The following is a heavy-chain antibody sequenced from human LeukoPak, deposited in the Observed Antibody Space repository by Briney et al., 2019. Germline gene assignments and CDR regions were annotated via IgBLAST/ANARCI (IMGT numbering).Heavy chain of an antibody. CDR1: GFTFSSHW. Sequence: PGGSLRLSCAASGFTFSSHWMHWVRQAPGKGLVWVSRINTDGSSTSYADSVKGRFTISRDNAKNTLYLQMNSLRAEDTAVYYCARVGRYCSSTSCYAHYWGQGTLVTVSS. V-gene: IGHV3-74*01. J-gene: IGHJ4*02. CDR2: INTDGSST. CDR3: ARVGRYCSSTSCYAHY. D-gene: IGHD2-2*01.